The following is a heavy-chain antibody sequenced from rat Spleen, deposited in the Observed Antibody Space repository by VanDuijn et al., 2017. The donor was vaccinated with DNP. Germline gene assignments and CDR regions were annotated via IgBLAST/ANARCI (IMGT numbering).Heavy chain of an antibody. V-gene: IGHV2-4*01. CDR3: ARHGDQLYGDYFDY. J-gene: IGHJ2*01. CDR2: IWSGGST. D-gene: IGHD1-2*01. Sequence: QVQLKESGPGLVQPSQTLSLTCTVSGFSLTNYGVSWVRQPPGKGLEWIGAIWSGGSTDYNSALKSRLTISRDTSKSQVFLKMNSLQPEDTGTYYCARHGDQLYGDYFDYWGRGVMVTVSS. CDR1: GFSLTNYG.